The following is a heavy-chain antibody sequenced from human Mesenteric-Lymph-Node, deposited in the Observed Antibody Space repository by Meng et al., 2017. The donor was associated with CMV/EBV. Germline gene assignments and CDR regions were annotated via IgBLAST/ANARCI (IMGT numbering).Heavy chain of an antibody. D-gene: IGHD2-2*02. Sequence: GESLKISCAASGFTFSSYAMSWVRQAPGKGLEWVSAISGSGGSTYYADSVKGRFTISRDNSKDTLYLQMNSLRAEDTAVYYCAKDAQDCSSTSCYTIYYYYGMDVWGQGTTVTV. V-gene: IGHV3-23*01. CDR3: AKDAQDCSSTSCYTIYYYYGMDV. CDR1: GFTFSSYA. CDR2: ISGSGGST. J-gene: IGHJ6*02.